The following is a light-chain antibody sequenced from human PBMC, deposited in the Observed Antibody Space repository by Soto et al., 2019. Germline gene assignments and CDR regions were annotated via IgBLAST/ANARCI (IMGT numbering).Light chain of an antibody. J-gene: IGKJ1*01. CDR1: QSVGRN. CDR2: GAS. Sequence: EIVMTQSPATLSVSPGERATLSCRASQSVGRNLAWYQQKPGQAPRLLIFGASTRATDIPATFSGSGSGTEFTLTISSLQSEDFAVYYCQQYNNWPPWTFGQGTKVDIK. V-gene: IGKV3-15*01. CDR3: QQYNNWPPWT.